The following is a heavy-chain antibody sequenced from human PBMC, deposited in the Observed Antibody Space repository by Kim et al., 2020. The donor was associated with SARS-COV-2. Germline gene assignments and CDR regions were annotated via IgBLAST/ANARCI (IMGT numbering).Heavy chain of an antibody. V-gene: IGHV3-23*01. Sequence: GGSLRLSCAASGFTFSSYAMSWVRQAPGKGLEWVSAISGSGGSTYYADSVKGRFTISRDNSKNTLYLQMNSLRAEDTAVYYCAKDPETTVTTHWSAFDIWGQGTMVTVSS. CDR1: GFTFSSYA. J-gene: IGHJ3*02. D-gene: IGHD4-17*01. CDR3: AKDPETTVTTHWSAFDI. CDR2: ISGSGGST.